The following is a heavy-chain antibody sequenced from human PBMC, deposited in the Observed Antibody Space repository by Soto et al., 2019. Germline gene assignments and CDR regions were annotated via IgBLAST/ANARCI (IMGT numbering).Heavy chain of an antibody. V-gene: IGHV1-69*01. J-gene: IGHJ6*02. CDR2: IIPILTTP. D-gene: IGHD2-8*02. Sequence: QVQLVQSGAEVKKTGSSVKVSCKASGGTFSIYGFSWVRQAPGQGPEWIGGIIPILTTPNYAQKFQARVTIVADESTTTVYMELSSLKFEDTAVYYCATSVGIAPTGEDGMDVLGQGTSVTVSS. CDR1: GGTFSIYG. CDR3: ATSVGIAPTGEDGMDV.